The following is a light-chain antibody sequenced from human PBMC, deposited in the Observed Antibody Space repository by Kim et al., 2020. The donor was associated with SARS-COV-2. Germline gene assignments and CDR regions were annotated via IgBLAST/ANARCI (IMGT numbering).Light chain of an antibody. CDR1: QDISNY. CDR3: QNYNNLPALT. CDR2: DAS. Sequence: AVVDRGTITSRASQDISNYLAGYQQRQRKVPQLLIYDASTLQSGVPSRFSGSGSGADVTISITSLQPADVAAYYCQNYNNLPALTFGGGTKVDIK. J-gene: IGKJ4*01. V-gene: IGKV1-27*01.